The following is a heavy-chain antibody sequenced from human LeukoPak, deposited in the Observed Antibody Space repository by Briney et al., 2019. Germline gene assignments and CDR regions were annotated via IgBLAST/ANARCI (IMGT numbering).Heavy chain of an antibody. D-gene: IGHD3-3*01. Sequence: ASVKVSCKASGFTFTSSAVQWVRQARGQRLEWIGWIVVGSGNTNYAQKFQERVTITRDMSTSTTYMELSSLRSEDTAVYYCAAFPGRFLEILWGQGTLVTVSS. J-gene: IGHJ4*02. V-gene: IGHV1-58*01. CDR3: AAFPGRFLEIL. CDR1: GFTFTSSA. CDR2: IVVGSGNT.